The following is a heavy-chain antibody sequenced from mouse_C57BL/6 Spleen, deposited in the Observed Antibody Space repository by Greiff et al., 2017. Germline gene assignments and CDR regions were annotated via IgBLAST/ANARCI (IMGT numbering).Heavy chain of an antibody. J-gene: IGHJ1*03. D-gene: IGHD2-3*01. CDR1: GFSLTSYG. V-gene: IGHV2-5*01. CDR2: IWRGGST. CDR3: AKYDDGYYDWYFDV. Sequence: VQLQQSGPGLVQPSQSLSITCTVSGFSLTSYGVHWVRQSPGKGLEWLGVIWRGGSTDCNAAFMSRLSITKDNSQSQVFVKMNSLQADDTAIYYCAKYDDGYYDWYFDVWGTGTTVTVSS.